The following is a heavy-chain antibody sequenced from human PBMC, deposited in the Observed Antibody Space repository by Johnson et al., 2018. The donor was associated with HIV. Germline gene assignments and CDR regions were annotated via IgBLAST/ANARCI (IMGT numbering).Heavy chain of an antibody. CDR3: ARKQWLTKISSDAFDI. J-gene: IGHJ3*02. CDR1: RFTFDDYG. CDR2: INWNGGST. V-gene: IGHV3-20*04. D-gene: IGHD6-19*01. Sequence: VQLVESGGGLVQPGRSLRLSCAASRFTFDDYGMSWVRQAPGQGLEWVSGINWNGGSTGYADSVKGRFTISRDNSKNTLYLHMGSLRTDDMAVYYCARKQWLTKISSDAFDIWGQGTMVTVSS.